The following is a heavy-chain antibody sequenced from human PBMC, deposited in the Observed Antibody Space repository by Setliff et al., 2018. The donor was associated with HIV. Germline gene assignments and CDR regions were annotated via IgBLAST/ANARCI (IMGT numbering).Heavy chain of an antibody. V-gene: IGHV3-23*01. Sequence: GGSLRLSCAASGFTFSNFAMSWVRQAPGKGLEWVSAISGGGGKTDYADSVKGRFTISRDNSKNTLFLQMNNLRPEDTATYYCVRDPIEGYPDYFDYWGQGTLVTVSS. CDR2: ISGGGGKT. CDR1: GFTFSNFA. J-gene: IGHJ4*02. CDR3: VRDPIEGYPDYFDY. D-gene: IGHD1-26*01.